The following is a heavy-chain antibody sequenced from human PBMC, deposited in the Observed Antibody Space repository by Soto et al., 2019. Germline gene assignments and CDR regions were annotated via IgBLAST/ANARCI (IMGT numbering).Heavy chain of an antibody. J-gene: IGHJ4*02. V-gene: IGHV4-39*01. CDR2: ITNNGGT. CDR3: ASRYAPSEFDH. D-gene: IGHD2-2*01. Sequence: SETPAPPRRGSGGFISRNSFHLGWIRQSPGEGPEWIASITNNGGTQYNPSLKSRVTIFVDTSKNEFSLKVTSVTAADTGVYFCASRYAPSEFDHWGQGSLVTVSS. CDR1: GGFISRNSFH.